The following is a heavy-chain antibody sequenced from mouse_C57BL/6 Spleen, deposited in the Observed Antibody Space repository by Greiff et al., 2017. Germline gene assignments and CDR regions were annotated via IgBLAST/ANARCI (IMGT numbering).Heavy chain of an antibody. V-gene: IGHV1-82*01. CDR1: GYAFSSSW. J-gene: IGHJ2*01. Sequence: VKLQESGPELVKPGASVKISCKASGYAFSSSWMNWVKQRPGKGLEWIGRIYPGDGDTNYNGKFKGKATLTADKSSSTAYMQLSSLTSEDSAVYCCARSTTVVGDYWGQGTTLTVSS. D-gene: IGHD1-1*01. CDR2: IYPGDGDT. CDR3: ARSTTVVGDY.